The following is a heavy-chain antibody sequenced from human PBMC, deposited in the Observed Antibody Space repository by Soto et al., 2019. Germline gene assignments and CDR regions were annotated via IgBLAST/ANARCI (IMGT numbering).Heavy chain of an antibody. D-gene: IGHD6-19*01. J-gene: IGHJ5*02. V-gene: IGHV2-26*01. CDR1: GLSITDSEMG. CDR2: IDSSGEK. Sequence: QVTLKESGPVLVNPTETLTLGCTVSGLSITDSEMGVSWIRQPPGQPLEWLAHIDSSGEKSYRTFLKSRLATSKDPSKSQIVLTMTNMDPADTATYYCARRHLAVAVSPWFDPWGQGIPVTVSS. CDR3: ARRHLAVAVSPWFDP.